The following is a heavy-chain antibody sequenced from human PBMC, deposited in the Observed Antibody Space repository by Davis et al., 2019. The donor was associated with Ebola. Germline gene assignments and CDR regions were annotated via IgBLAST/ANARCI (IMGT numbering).Heavy chain of an antibody. CDR3: AWNIPTAGFDP. J-gene: IGHJ5*02. CDR1: GASISNYY. V-gene: IGHV4-4*07. D-gene: IGHD1-1*01. Sequence: MPSETLSLTCTVPGASISNYYWTWIRQPAGKGLEWIGRIYFSGTTNYNPSLKSRVTMSVDTSKNQFSLKLSSVTAADTAIYYCAWNIPTAGFDPWGQGTLVTVSS. CDR2: IYFSGTT.